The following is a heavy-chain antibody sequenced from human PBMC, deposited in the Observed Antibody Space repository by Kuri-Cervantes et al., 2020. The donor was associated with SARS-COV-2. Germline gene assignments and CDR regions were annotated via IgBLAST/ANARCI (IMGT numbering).Heavy chain of an antibody. CDR2: IYSSGNT. J-gene: IGHJ4*02. CDR3: ARGRGYHDSSGYYFDS. D-gene: IGHD3-22*01. Sequence: SETLSLTCSVSGGSMGNYYWSWIRQPAGKGLEWIGRIYSSGNTNYNPSLKSRVTISEDTSRNQFSLKLTSVTAADTAVYFCARGRGYHDSSGYYFDSWGQGTLVTVSS. V-gene: IGHV4-4*07. CDR1: GGSMGNYY.